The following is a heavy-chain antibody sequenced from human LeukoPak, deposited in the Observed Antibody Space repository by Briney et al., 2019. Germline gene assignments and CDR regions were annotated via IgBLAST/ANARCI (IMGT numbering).Heavy chain of an antibody. CDR2: IEQDGSDK. J-gene: IGHJ4*02. D-gene: IGHD2-15*01. CDR3: ARGQWVAY. V-gene: IGHV3-7*01. Sequence: PGGSLRLSCAAAGFTFSNHWMSWVRQTPGKGLEWVANIEQDGSDKYYVDSVKGRFTISRDNAKNPLYLQMNNLRAENTAVYYCARGQWVAYWGQGTLVTVSS. CDR1: GFTFSNHW.